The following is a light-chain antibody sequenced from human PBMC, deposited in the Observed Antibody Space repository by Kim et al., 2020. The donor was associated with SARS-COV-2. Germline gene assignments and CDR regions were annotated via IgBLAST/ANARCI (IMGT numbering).Light chain of an antibody. CDR3: QSFDRGLTASV. Sequence: QRVTISCSGRTSNIGAGYDVHWYQQIPGSAPKLLIYGNDNRPSGVPDRFSGAKSGTSASLAITGLQPEDEADYYCQSFDRGLTASVFGGGTQLTVL. CDR2: GND. V-gene: IGLV1-40*01. CDR1: TSNIGAGYD. J-gene: IGLJ7*01.